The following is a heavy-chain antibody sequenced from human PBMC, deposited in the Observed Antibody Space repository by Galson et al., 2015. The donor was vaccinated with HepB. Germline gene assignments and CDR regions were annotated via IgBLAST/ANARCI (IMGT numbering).Heavy chain of an antibody. CDR2: ISSSSSYI. V-gene: IGHV3-21*01. D-gene: IGHD6-19*01. CDR1: GFTFSSYS. CDR3: ARDAGILSSGWFYYYYYGMDV. J-gene: IGHJ6*02. Sequence: SLRLSCAASGFTFSSYSMNWVRQAPGKGLEWVSSISSSSSYIYYADSVKGRFTISRDNAKNSLYLQMNSLRAEDTAVYYCARDAGILSSGWFYYYYYGMDVWGQGTTVTVSS.